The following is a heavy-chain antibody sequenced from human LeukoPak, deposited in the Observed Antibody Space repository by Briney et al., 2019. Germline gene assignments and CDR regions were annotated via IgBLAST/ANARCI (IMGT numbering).Heavy chain of an antibody. D-gene: IGHD2-15*01. J-gene: IGHJ6*03. Sequence: SETLSLTCTAFGGSISRYYWRCIRQPAGKGLEWIGRIYTSGSTNYNPSLKSRVTMSLDTSKNQFSLKLSSVTAADTAVYYCSRVVVVVATATRYYYYIDVWGKGTTVTVSS. CDR1: GGSISRYY. CDR2: IYTSGST. CDR3: SRVVVVVATATRYYYYIDV. V-gene: IGHV4-4*07.